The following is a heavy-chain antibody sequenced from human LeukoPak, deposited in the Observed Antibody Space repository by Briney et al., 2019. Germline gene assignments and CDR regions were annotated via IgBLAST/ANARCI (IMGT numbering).Heavy chain of an antibody. Sequence: SETLSLTCNVSGDSISSYYWSWIRQPPGKGLEWIGYIYYSGSTKYNPSLKSRVTISVDTSKNQFSLKLSSVTAADTAVYYCAKVIVGAGFDYWGQGTLVTVSS. CDR2: IYYSGST. CDR3: AKVIVGAGFDY. CDR1: GDSISSYY. V-gene: IGHV4-59*01. D-gene: IGHD1-26*01. J-gene: IGHJ4*02.